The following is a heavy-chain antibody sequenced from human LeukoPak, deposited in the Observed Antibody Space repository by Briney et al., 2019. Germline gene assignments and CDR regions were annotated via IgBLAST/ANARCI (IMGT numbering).Heavy chain of an antibody. V-gene: IGHV3-23*01. CDR3: ASDANGDYVGALDY. Sequence: GGSLRLSCVDSGVSFSWYALAWVRQAPGKGLEWVAAVTGRGGATHYVDSVKGRFTISRDNSKNTMYLQMNSLRSEDTAIYYWASDANGDYVGALDYWGRGTLVTVSS. J-gene: IGHJ4*01. D-gene: IGHD2-8*01. CDR1: GVSFSWYA. CDR2: VTGRGGAT.